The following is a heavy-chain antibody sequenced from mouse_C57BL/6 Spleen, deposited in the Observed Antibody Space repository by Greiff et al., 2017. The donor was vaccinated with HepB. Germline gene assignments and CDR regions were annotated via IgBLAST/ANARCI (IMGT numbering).Heavy chain of an antibody. J-gene: IGHJ2*01. CDR2: IYPGDGDT. CDR3: AREEGSSGYFDY. D-gene: IGHD3-2*02. CDR1: GYAFSSSW. V-gene: IGHV1-82*01. Sequence: VQLQQSGPELVKPGASVKISCKASGYAFSSSWMNWVKQRPGKGLEWIGRIYPGDGDTTYNGKFKGKATLTADKSCSTAYMQLSSLTSEDSAVYCCAREEGSSGYFDYWGQGTTLTVSS.